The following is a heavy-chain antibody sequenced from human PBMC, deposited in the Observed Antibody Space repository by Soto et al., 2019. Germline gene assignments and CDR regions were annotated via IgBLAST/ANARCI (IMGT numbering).Heavy chain of an antibody. D-gene: IGHD6-6*01. J-gene: IGHJ6*02. Sequence: QLQLQESGSGLVRPSQTLSLTCAVSGDSIIRGGYSWTWIRQPPGKALEWIGNIYDSGSTSYNPSLKSRVTISVDTSKNQFSLRLTSVTAADTAVYFCARGSSSYYDYGMDVWGQGTTVTVSS. V-gene: IGHV4-30-2*01. CDR1: GDSIIRGGYS. CDR2: IYDSGST. CDR3: ARGSSSYYDYGMDV.